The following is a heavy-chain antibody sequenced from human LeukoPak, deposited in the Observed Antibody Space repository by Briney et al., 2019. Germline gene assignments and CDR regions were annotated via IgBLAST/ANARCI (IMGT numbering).Heavy chain of an antibody. CDR2: INPSGGST. CDR1: GYTFTSYY. Sequence: ASVKVSCKASGYTFTSYYMHWVRQAPGQGPEWMGIINPSGGSTSYAQKFQGRVTMTRDMSTSTVYMELSSLRSEDTAVYYCASTDGGSYGSGSYLTYWGQGTLVTVSS. J-gene: IGHJ4*02. D-gene: IGHD3-10*01. CDR3: ASTDGGSYGSGSYLTY. V-gene: IGHV1-46*01.